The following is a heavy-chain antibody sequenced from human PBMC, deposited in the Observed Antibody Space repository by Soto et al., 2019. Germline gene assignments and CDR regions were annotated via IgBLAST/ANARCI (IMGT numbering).Heavy chain of an antibody. CDR3: ARVGGYYDSSGVDY. Sequence: QVQLQESGPGLVKPSQTLSLTCTVSGGSISSGDYYWSWIRQPPGKGLEWIGYIYYSGSTNYNPSLKSRVTISVDTSKNQFSLKLRSVTAADTAVYYCARVGGYYDSSGVDYWGQGTLVTVSS. D-gene: IGHD3-22*01. V-gene: IGHV4-30-4*01. CDR2: IYYSGST. J-gene: IGHJ4*02. CDR1: GGSISSGDYY.